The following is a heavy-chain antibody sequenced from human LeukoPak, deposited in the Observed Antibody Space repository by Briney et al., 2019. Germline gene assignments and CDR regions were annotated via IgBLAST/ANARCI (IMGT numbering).Heavy chain of an antibody. CDR3: ARHRWDTAMVDY. J-gene: IGHJ4*02. D-gene: IGHD5-18*01. CDR1: GGSISSYY. Sequence: PSETLSLTCTVSGGSISSYYWSWIRQPPGKGLEWIGYIYYSGSTYYNPSLKSRVTISVDTSKNQFSLKLSSVTAADTAVYYCARHRWDTAMVDYWGQGTLVTVSS. CDR2: IYYSGST. V-gene: IGHV4-59*08.